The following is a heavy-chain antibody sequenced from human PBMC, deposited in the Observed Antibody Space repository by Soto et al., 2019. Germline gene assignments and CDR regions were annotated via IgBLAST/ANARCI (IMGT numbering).Heavy chain of an antibody. CDR1: GFTFSSYA. J-gene: IGHJ4*02. V-gene: IGHV3-30-3*01. CDR3: ARDYYDSSGPYYGGEGY. Sequence: GSLRLSCAASGFTFSSYAMHWVRQAPGKGLEWVAVISYDGSNKYYADSVKGRFTIYRDNSKNTLYLQMNSLRAEDTAVYYCARDYYDSSGPYYGGEGYWGQGTLVTVSS. CDR2: ISYDGSNK. D-gene: IGHD3-22*01.